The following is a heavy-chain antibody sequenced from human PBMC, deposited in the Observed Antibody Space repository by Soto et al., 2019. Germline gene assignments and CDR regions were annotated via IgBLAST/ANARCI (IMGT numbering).Heavy chain of an antibody. J-gene: IGHJ4*02. CDR2: ISAYNGNT. Sequence: QVQLVQSGAEVKKPGASVKVSCKASGYTFTSYGISWVRQAPGQGLEWMGWISAYNGNTKYAQKFQGRVTMTTDTSTSTAYMELRSPRSDDTAVYSCARDLGGSYYAPVDYWGQGTLVTVSS. D-gene: IGHD1-26*01. CDR3: ARDLGGSYYAPVDY. V-gene: IGHV1-18*01. CDR1: GYTFTSYG.